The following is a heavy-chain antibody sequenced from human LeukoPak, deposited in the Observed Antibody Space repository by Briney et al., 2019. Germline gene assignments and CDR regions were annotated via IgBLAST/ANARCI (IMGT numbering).Heavy chain of an antibody. CDR3: ARGVGDLGGSPEGQYYFDY. CDR1: GFTFDDYG. J-gene: IGHJ4*02. V-gene: IGHV3-20*01. Sequence: PGGSLRLSCAASGFTFDDYGMSWVRQAPGKGLEWVSGINWNGGSTGYADSVKGRFTISRDNAKNSLYLQMNSLRAEDTALYHCARGVGDLGGSPEGQYYFDYWGQGTLVTVSS. D-gene: IGHD1-26*01. CDR2: INWNGGST.